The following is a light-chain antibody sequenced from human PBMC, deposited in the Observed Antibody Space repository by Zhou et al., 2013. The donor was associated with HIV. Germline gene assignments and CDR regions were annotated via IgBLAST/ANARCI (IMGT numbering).Light chain of an antibody. Sequence: DIQMIQSPSTLSASVGDRVTITCRASQSISSWLAWYQQKPGKAPKLLIYKASSLESGVPSRFSGSGSGTEFTLTISSLQPDDFATYYCQQYNSYSTFGQGTKLE. CDR3: QQYNSYST. J-gene: IGKJ2*01. CDR1: QSISSW. V-gene: IGKV1-5*03. CDR2: KAS.